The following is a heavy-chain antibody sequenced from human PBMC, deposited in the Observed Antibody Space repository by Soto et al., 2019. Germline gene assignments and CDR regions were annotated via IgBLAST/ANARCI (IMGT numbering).Heavy chain of an antibody. J-gene: IGHJ4*02. CDR3: ARDQRGYNYGFRFDQ. Sequence: GGSLRLSCAASGFTCSRFWMGWVRQAPGKGLEWVSAISGSGGSTYYADSVKGRFTISRDNAKNSLYLEMNSLRVEDTAVYYCARDQRGYNYGFRFDQWGQGILVTAPQ. CDR2: ISGSGGST. D-gene: IGHD5-18*01. V-gene: IGHV3-23*01. CDR1: GFTCSRFW.